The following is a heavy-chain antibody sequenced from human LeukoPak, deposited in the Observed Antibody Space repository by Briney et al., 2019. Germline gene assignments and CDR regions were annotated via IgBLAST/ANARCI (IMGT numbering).Heavy chain of an antibody. Sequence: SETLSLTCAVYGGSFSGYYWSWIRQPPGKGLEWIGEINHSGSTNYNPYLKSRVNISVDTSNNQFSLKLSSVTAADTAVYYCARVGISSTSASDCFDPWGQGTLVTVSS. J-gene: IGHJ5*02. CDR1: GGSFSGYY. CDR3: ARVGISSTSASDCFDP. V-gene: IGHV4-34*01. D-gene: IGHD2-2*01. CDR2: INHSGST.